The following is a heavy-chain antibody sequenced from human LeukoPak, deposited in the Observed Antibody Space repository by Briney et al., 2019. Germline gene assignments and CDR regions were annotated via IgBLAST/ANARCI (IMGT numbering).Heavy chain of an antibody. J-gene: IGHJ4*02. V-gene: IGHV5-51*01. Sequence: GESLKIPCKGSGYTFATYWIGWVRQRPGKGLEWMGIIYPGDPRTTYSPSDQGQDTIPADKSIRPAYLQGNSLKASDSAIYYCVRHLSDITSCPNYWGPGTLITVAS. CDR2: IYPGDPRT. CDR3: VRHLSDITSCPNY. D-gene: IGHD2-2*01. CDR1: GYTFATYW.